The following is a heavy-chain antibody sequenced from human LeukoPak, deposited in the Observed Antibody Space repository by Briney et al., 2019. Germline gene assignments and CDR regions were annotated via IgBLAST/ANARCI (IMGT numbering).Heavy chain of an antibody. V-gene: IGHV4-30-4*08. D-gene: IGHD1-26*01. Sequence: SETLSLTCTVSGGSVTADNYFWSWTRQPPGEDLEWIGHIYYTAGSYYNPSLKSRVTMSIDASTNQFSLKLNSVTAADTAVYHCGRGLRYSESYVVEYWGLGTLVTVSS. CDR1: GGSVTADNYF. J-gene: IGHJ4*02. CDR3: GRGLRYSESYVVEY. CDR2: IYYTAGS.